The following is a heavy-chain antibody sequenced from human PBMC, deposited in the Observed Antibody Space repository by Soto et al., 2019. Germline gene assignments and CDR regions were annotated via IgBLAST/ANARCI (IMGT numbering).Heavy chain of an antibody. CDR3: ARGGGDSGYDLVSNYYYYMDV. Sequence: SETLSLTCTVSGGSISSYYWSWIRQPPGKGLEWIGYIYYSGSTNYNPSLKSRVTISVDTSKNQFSLKLSSVTAADTAVYYCARGGGDSGYDLVSNYYYYMDVWGKGTTVTVSS. D-gene: IGHD5-12*01. CDR2: IYYSGST. J-gene: IGHJ6*03. V-gene: IGHV4-59*01. CDR1: GGSISSYY.